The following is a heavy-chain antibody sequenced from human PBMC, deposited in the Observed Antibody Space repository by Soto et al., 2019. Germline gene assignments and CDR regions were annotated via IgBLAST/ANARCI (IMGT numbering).Heavy chain of an antibody. Sequence: EVQLVESGGGLVQPGGSLRLSCATSGFTFSRYWIHWVRQVPGEGLVWVSRIDGSATNKDYAESVKGRFTISRDFAKITVFLQMDSLRAEDTAVYHCVRLVFVGEGDFWGQGILVTVSS. CDR3: VRLVFVGEGDF. D-gene: IGHD1-26*01. V-gene: IGHV3-74*01. CDR1: GFTFSRYW. J-gene: IGHJ4*02. CDR2: IDGSATNK.